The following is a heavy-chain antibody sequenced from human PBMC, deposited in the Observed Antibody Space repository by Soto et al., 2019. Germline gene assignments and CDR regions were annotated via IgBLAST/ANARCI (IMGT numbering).Heavy chain of an antibody. D-gene: IGHD6-19*01. J-gene: IGHJ4*02. CDR2: ISYDGSNK. CDR1: GFTFSSYG. CDR3: AKILLAVAGTFDY. Sequence: QVQLVESGGGVVQPGRSLRLSCAASGFTFSSYGMHWVRQAPGKGLEWVAVISYDGSNKYYADSVKGRFTTSRDNSKNTLYLQMNSLRAEDTAVYYCAKILLAVAGTFDYWGQGTLVTVSS. V-gene: IGHV3-30*18.